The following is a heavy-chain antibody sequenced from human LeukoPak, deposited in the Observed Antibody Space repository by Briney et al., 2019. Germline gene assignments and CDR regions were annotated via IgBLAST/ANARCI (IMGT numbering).Heavy chain of an antibody. D-gene: IGHD7-27*01. Sequence: HSETLSLTCTVSGDFITAYYWTWIRQPPGKGPEWIGYVYYSGSTEYNPSLRSRVTISLDMSKHQFSLNLTSVTAADTAVYYCASNTGTVFDYWGQGALVTVSS. J-gene: IGHJ4*02. CDR1: GDFITAYY. CDR2: VYYSGST. CDR3: ASNTGTVFDY. V-gene: IGHV4-59*01.